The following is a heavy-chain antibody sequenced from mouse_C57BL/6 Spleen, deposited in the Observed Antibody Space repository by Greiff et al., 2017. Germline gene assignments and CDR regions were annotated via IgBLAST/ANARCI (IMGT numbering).Heavy chain of an antibody. CDR2: ISDGGSYT. CDR3: PRVGDAMDY. V-gene: IGHV5-4*03. Sequence: EVMLVESGGGLVKPGGSLKLSCAASGFTFSSYAMSWVRQTPEKRLEWVATISDGGSYTYYPDNVKGRFTISRDNAKNNLYLQMSHLKSEDTAMYYCPRVGDAMDYWGQGTSVTVSS. CDR1: GFTFSSYA. J-gene: IGHJ4*01.